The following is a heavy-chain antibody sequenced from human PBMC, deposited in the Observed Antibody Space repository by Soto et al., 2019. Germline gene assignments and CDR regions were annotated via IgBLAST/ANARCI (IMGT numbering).Heavy chain of an antibody. D-gene: IGHD5-12*01. J-gene: IGHJ4*02. CDR2: IIPIFNSA. CDR1: GGTFNNYA. V-gene: IGHV1-69*13. Sequence: VASVKVSCKASGGTFNNYALSWVRQAPGQGLEWMGGIIPIFNSANYAQKFQGRVTITADDSTSTAYMELRSLRPDDTAVYYCAREVTVASYSFDFWGQGTLVTVSS. CDR3: AREVTVASYSFDF.